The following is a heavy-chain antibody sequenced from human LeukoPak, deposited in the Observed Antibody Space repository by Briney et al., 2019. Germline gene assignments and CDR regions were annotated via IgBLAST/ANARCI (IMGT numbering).Heavy chain of an antibody. CDR1: GFTFGDYG. CDR2: INWNGGST. Sequence: GGSLRLSCAASGFTFGDYGMSWVRQAPGKGLEWVSGINWNGGSTGYADSVKGRFTISRDNAKNSLYLQMNSLRAEDTALYYCARAGLYNWNYEGTAYFDYWGQGTLVTVSS. J-gene: IGHJ4*02. V-gene: IGHV3-20*04. CDR3: ARAGLYNWNYEGTAYFDY. D-gene: IGHD1-7*01.